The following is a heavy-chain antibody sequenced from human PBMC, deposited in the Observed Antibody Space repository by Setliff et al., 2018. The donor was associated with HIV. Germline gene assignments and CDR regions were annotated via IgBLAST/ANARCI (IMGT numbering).Heavy chain of an antibody. Sequence: GGSLRLSCAASGFTFSSYGMHWVRQAPGKGLEWVANINPDGSHRDYVDSVKGRFTISRDNAKNSLYLQMNSPRAEDTAVYYCARDRGHSGSFGDFWGQGSLVTVSS. V-gene: IGHV3-7*03. CDR3: ARDRGHSGSFGDF. J-gene: IGHJ4*02. CDR1: GFTFSSYG. CDR2: INPDGSHR. D-gene: IGHD5-12*01.